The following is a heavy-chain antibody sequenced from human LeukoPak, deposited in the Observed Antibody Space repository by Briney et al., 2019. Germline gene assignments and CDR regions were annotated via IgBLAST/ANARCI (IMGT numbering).Heavy chain of an antibody. CDR3: ARDRGIAVAGTSSDY. D-gene: IGHD6-19*01. CDR2: IYHSGST. CDR1: GYSISSGYY. V-gene: IGHV4-38-2*02. Sequence: SETLSLTCTVSGYSISSGYYWGWIRQPPGKGLEWIGSIYHSGSTYYNPSLKSRVAISVDTSKNQFSLKLSSVTAADTAVYYCARDRGIAVAGTSSDYWGQGTLVTVSS. J-gene: IGHJ4*02.